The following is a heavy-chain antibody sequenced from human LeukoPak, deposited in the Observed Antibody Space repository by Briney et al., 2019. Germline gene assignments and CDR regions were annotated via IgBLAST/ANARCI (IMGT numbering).Heavy chain of an antibody. D-gene: IGHD6-13*01. V-gene: IGHV4-30-2*01. CDR3: ARSAAGTRSFDY. CDR2: IYHSGST. CDR1: GGSISSGGYS. J-gene: IGHJ4*02. Sequence: SQTLSLTCAVSGGSISSGGYSWRWIRQPPGKGLEWIGYIYHSGSTYYNPSLKSRATISVDRSKNQFSLKLSSVTAADTAVYYCARSAAGTRSFDYWGQGTLVTVSS.